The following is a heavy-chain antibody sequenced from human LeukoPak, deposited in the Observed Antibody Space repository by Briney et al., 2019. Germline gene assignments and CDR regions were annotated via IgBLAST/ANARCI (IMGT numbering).Heavy chain of an antibody. CDR3: ARRGYDSSGYYYDC. D-gene: IGHD3-22*01. J-gene: IGHJ4*02. CDR1: GGSISSYY. V-gene: IGHV4-4*09. Sequence: SETLSLTCTVSGGSISSYYWSWIRQPPGKGLEWIGYIYTSGSTNYNPSLKSRVTISVDTSKNQFSLKLSSVTAADTAVYYCARRGYDSSGYYYDCWGQGTLVTVSS. CDR2: IYTSGST.